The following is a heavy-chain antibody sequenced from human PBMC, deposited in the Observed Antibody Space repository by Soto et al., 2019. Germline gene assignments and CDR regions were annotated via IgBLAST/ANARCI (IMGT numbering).Heavy chain of an antibody. Sequence: PGGSLRLSCAASGFTFSSYAMSWVRQAPGKGLEWVSAISGSGGSTYYADSVKGRFTISRDNSKNTLYLQMNSLRAEDTAVYYCANLQLLWFGELLSPDASPNSIDSRGQRT. D-gene: IGHD3-10*01. V-gene: IGHV3-23*01. J-gene: IGHJ5*01. CDR1: GFTFSSYA. CDR2: ISGSGGST. CDR3: ANLQLLWFGELLSPDASPNSIDS.